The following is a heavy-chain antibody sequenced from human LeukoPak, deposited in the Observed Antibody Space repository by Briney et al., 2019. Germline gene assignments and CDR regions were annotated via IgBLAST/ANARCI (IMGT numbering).Heavy chain of an antibody. J-gene: IGHJ4*02. V-gene: IGHV1-46*01. Sequence: ASVKVSCKASGYTFTSYYMHWARQAPGQGLEWMGIINPSGGSTSYAQKFQGRVTMTRDTSTSTVYMELSSLRSEDTAVYYCARAFGVVIRTTNFDYWGQGTLVTVSS. CDR3: ARAFGVVIRTTNFDY. CDR1: GYTFTSYY. CDR2: INPSGGST. D-gene: IGHD3-3*01.